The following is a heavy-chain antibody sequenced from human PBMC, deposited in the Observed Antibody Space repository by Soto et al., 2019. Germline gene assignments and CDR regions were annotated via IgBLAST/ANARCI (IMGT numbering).Heavy chain of an antibody. J-gene: IGHJ5*02. CDR2: ISSSGSTI. CDR1: GFTFSDYY. Sequence: PWGAPRLSCAASGFTFSDYYISWFRQAPGKGLEWVSYISSSGSTIYYADSVKGRFTISRDNAKNSLYLQMNSLRAEDTAVYYCARDKSTADPWGQGTLVTVSS. D-gene: IGHD4-4*01. V-gene: IGHV3-11*01. CDR3: ARDKSTADP.